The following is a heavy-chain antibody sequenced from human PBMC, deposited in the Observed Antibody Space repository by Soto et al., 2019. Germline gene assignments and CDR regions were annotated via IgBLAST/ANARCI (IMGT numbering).Heavy chain of an antibody. CDR1: GGSISSYY. V-gene: IGHV4-59*01. CDR3: VREGDYYDFWIGYYNGGYFDY. J-gene: IGHJ4*02. Sequence: QVQLQESGPGLVKPSETLSLTCTVSGGSISSYYWSWIRQPPGKGLEWIGYIYYSGSTNYNPSLKSRGSISVDTSKNQFSLKLSSVTAADTAVYYCVREGDYYDFWIGYYNGGYFDYWGQGTLVTVSS. D-gene: IGHD3-3*01. CDR2: IYYSGST.